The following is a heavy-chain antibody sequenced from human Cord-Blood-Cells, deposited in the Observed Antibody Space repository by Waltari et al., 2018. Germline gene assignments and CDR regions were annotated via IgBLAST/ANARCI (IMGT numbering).Heavy chain of an antibody. CDR3: AGTLTGDLGYAFDI. V-gene: IGHV5-51*03. CDR2: IYSGNSDT. Sequence: EVQLVQSGAEVKKPGESLKISCKGSGYSFTSYWIGWVRQMPGKGLGWMGVIYSGNSDTGDSPAFQGHVTSSADKSISTAVRQWSSLKASDTAMYYCAGTLTGDLGYAFDIWSQGTMVTVSS. CDR1: GYSFTSYW. D-gene: IGHD7-27*01. J-gene: IGHJ3*02.